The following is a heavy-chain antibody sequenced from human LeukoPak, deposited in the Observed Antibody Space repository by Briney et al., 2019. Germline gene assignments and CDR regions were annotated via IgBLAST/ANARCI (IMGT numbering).Heavy chain of an antibody. V-gene: IGHV3-30*02. CDR2: LRLDGINK. D-gene: IGHD6-19*01. CDR1: GVTFSSYG. Sequence: PGGSLRLSCAASGVTFSSYGMHWGRQAPGKGLEWVAFLRLDGINKYYADSVKGRFTISRDNSKNTVYLQMNSLRAEDTAVYYCAKGYSSGSGYYDYWGQGTLVTVSS. J-gene: IGHJ4*02. CDR3: AKGYSSGSGYYDY.